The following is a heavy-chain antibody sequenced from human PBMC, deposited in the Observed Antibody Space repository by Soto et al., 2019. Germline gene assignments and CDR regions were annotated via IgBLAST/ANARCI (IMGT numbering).Heavy chain of an antibody. CDR3: ATYSSSSNYYYYGMDV. J-gene: IGHJ6*02. CDR2: IIPIFGTA. D-gene: IGHD6-6*01. V-gene: IGHV1-69*13. Sequence: VASVRVSFEASGGTFSSYAIIWVRQAPVQGLDWMGGIIPIFGTANYAQKFQGRVTITADESTSTAYMELSSLRSEDTAVYYCATYSSSSNYYYYGMDVWGQGTTVTVSS. CDR1: GGTFSSYA.